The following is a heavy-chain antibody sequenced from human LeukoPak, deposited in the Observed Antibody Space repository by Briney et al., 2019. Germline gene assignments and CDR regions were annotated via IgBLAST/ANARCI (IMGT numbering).Heavy chain of an antibody. J-gene: IGHJ6*04. CDR1: GGSISSYY. V-gene: IGHV4-4*07. Sequence: SETLSLTCTVSGGSISSYYWSWIRQPAGKGLEWIGRIYTSGSTNYNPSLKSRVTMSVDTSKHQFSLNLSSVTAADTAVSYRASDQEVMDLWGKGTTVTVSS. CDR2: IYTSGST. CDR3: ASDQEVMDL.